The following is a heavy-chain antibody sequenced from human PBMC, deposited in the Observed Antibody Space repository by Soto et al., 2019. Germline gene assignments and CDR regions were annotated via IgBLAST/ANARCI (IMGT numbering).Heavy chain of an antibody. Sequence: QVQLVESGGDVVQPGRSLRLSCAASGFTFNDFGMHWVRQAPGKGLEWVAGIWSDGSNKNYVDSVKGRFTISRDNSKNTLYLQMNSLRVEDTAVYCCARDDCTSGRCYRGVLWGQGALVAVSA. J-gene: IGHJ4*02. CDR1: GFTFNDFG. CDR2: IWSDGSNK. CDR3: ARDDCTSGRCYRGVL. D-gene: IGHD2-8*01. V-gene: IGHV3-33*01.